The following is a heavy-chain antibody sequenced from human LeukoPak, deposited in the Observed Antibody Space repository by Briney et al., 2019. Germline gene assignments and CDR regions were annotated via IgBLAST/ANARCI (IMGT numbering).Heavy chain of an antibody. Sequence: PGGSLRLSCAASGFTFSSYAMSWVRQAPGKGLEYVSTISNNGGNTNYADSVKGRFTISRDNSKNTLYLQMSSLRAEDTAVYYCVKAAGSWYGYFDYWGQGTLVTVSS. D-gene: IGHD6-13*01. V-gene: IGHV3-64D*06. J-gene: IGHJ4*02. CDR1: GFTFSSYA. CDR2: ISNNGGNT. CDR3: VKAAGSWYGYFDY.